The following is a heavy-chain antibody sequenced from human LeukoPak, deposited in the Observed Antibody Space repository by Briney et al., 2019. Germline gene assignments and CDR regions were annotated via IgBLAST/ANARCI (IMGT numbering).Heavy chain of an antibody. J-gene: IGHJ3*02. V-gene: IGHV3-11*01. CDR3: STEYQLLSFDI. CDR1: GFTFSDYY. Sequence: PGGSLRLSCAASGFTFSDYYMSWIRQAPGKGLEWVAYISSSGSTIWYADSVKGRFTISRDNAKNSLYLQMNSLRAEDTAVYYCSTEYQLLSFDIWGQGTMVTVSS. CDR2: ISSSGSTI. D-gene: IGHD2-2*01.